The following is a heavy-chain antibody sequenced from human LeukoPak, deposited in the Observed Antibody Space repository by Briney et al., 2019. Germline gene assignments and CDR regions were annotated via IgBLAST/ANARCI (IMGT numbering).Heavy chain of an antibody. CDR1: GSTFSSAA. V-gene: IGHV3-23*01. Sequence: GGSLRLSCAASGSTFSSAAMSWVRQAPGKGLDWVSAISGSGGSTYYADSVQGRFTISRDNSKNTLYLQMNSLRAEDTAVYYCAKEGDTSVGNYFDYWGQGTLVTVSS. CDR2: ISGSGGST. CDR3: AKEGDTSVGNYFDY. D-gene: IGHD3-22*01. J-gene: IGHJ4*02.